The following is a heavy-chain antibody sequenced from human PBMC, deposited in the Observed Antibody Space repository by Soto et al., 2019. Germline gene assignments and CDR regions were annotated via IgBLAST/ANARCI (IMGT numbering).Heavy chain of an antibody. D-gene: IGHD2-15*01. CDR1: GFTFSSYW. J-gene: IGHJ4*02. Sequence: GGSLRLSCAASGFTFSSYWMHWVRQAPGKGLVWVSRINSDGSSTSYADSVKGRFTISRDNAKNTLYLQMNSLRAEDTAVYYCARVYCSGGGCYHLDDWGQGTLVTVSS. V-gene: IGHV3-74*01. CDR2: INSDGSST. CDR3: ARVYCSGGGCYHLDD.